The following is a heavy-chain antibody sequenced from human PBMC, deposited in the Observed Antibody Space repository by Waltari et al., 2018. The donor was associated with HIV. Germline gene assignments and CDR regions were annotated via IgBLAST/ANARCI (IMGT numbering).Heavy chain of an antibody. CDR2: IWYDGSNK. CDR3: ARLMTGTLIGGFDY. Sequence: QVQLVESGGGVVQPGRSLRLSCAASGFTFSSYGMHWVRQAPGKGLEWVAVIWYDGSNKYYADSVKGRFTISRDNSKNTLYLQMNSLRAEDTAVYYCARLMTGTLIGGFDYWGQGTLVTVSS. V-gene: IGHV3-33*01. CDR1: GFTFSSYG. J-gene: IGHJ4*02. D-gene: IGHD1-1*01.